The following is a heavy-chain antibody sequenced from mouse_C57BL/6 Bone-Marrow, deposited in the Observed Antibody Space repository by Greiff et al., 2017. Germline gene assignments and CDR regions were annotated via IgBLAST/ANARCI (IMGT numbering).Heavy chain of an antibody. J-gene: IGHJ2*01. D-gene: IGHD1-1*01. CDR1: GFNIKDDY. CDR3: TRTSGIDY. V-gene: IGHV14-4*01. CDR2: IDPENGDT. Sequence: EVKLMESGAELVRPGASVKLSCTASGFNIKDDYMHWVKQRPEQGLEWIGWIDPENGDTEYASKFQGKATITADTSSNTAYLQLSSLTSADTAVYYCTRTSGIDYWGQGTTLTVSS.